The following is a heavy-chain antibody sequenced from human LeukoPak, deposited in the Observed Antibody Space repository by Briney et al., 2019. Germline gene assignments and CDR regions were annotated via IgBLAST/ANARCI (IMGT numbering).Heavy chain of an antibody. D-gene: IGHD6-19*01. CDR2: ISDSGGST. CDR1: GFTFDDYT. CDR3: AKGESRQWMRHFDY. J-gene: IGHJ4*02. V-gene: IGHV3-23*01. Sequence: QPGGSLRLSCAASGFTFDDYTMYWVRQAPGKGLEWVSTISDSGGSTYYADSVKGRFTVSRDNSRNTLYLQMNSLRAEDTAIYYCAKGESRQWMRHFDYWGQGTLATVSS.